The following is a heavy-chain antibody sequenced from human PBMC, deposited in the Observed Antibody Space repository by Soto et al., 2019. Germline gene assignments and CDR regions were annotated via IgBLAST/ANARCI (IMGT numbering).Heavy chain of an antibody. CDR2: INAGNGNT. CDR3: ARGVPADHIDYYYYYMDV. J-gene: IGHJ6*03. Sequence: ASVKVSCKASGYTFTSYAMHWVRQAPGQRLEWMGWINAGNGNTKYSQKFQGRVTITRDTSASTAYMELSSLRSEDTAVYYCARGVPADHIDYYYYYMDVWGKGTTVTVSS. V-gene: IGHV1-3*01. D-gene: IGHD2-2*01. CDR1: GYTFTSYA.